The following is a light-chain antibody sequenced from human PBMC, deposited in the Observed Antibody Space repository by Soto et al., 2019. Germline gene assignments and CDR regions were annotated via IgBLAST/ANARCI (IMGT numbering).Light chain of an antibody. CDR2: DAS. CDR3: QQRRYWPVT. Sequence: EIVLTQSPAILSMSPGERATLSCRASQSVSSYFAWYQQKPGQAPRLLIYDASNRATGVPARFSGSGSGTDFSLTISSLWPEDFAVYYCQQRRYWPVTFGQGTKV. J-gene: IGKJ1*01. V-gene: IGKV3-11*01. CDR1: QSVSSY.